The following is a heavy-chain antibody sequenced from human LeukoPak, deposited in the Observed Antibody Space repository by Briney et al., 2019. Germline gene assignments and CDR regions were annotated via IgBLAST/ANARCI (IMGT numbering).Heavy chain of an antibody. CDR3: ARGRPDCGGDCYPLDY. J-gene: IGHJ4*02. D-gene: IGHD2-21*02. CDR2: FYSGGKT. Sequence: GGSLRLSCAASGFTVSSSYMSWVRQAPGKGLEWVSVFYSGGKTYYTDSVKGRFTISRDNSKNTLYLQMNSLRAEDTAVYYCARGRPDCGGDCYPLDYWGQGTLVTVSS. V-gene: IGHV3-53*01. CDR1: GFTVSSSY.